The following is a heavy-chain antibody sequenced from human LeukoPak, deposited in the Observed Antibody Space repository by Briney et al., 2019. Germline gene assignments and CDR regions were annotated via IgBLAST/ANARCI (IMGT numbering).Heavy chain of an antibody. Sequence: KASETLSLTCTVSGGSISSSSYYWGWIRQPPGKGLEWIGSIYYSGSTYYNPSLKSRVTISVDTSKNQFSLKLSSVTAADTAVYYCARLVVVPAAIVDYWGQGILVTVSS. CDR2: IYYSGST. CDR1: GGSISSSSYY. CDR3: ARLVVVPAAIVDY. J-gene: IGHJ4*02. D-gene: IGHD2-2*02. V-gene: IGHV4-39*01.